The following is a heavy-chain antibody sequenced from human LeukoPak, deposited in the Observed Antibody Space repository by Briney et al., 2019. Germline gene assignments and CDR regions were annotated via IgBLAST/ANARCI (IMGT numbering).Heavy chain of an antibody. Sequence: GRSLRLSCAASGFTFDDYAMLWVRQAPGKGLEWVSGISWNSGNIGYTDSVKGRFTISRDHAKNSLYLQMNSLRPEDTALYYCARDSYFDWLSLDYWGQGTLVTVSS. CDR2: ISWNSGNI. CDR1: GFTFDDYA. J-gene: IGHJ4*02. V-gene: IGHV3-9*01. CDR3: ARDSYFDWLSLDY. D-gene: IGHD3-9*01.